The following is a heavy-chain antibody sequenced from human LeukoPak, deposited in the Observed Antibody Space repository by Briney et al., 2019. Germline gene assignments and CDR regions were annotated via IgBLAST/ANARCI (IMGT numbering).Heavy chain of an antibody. CDR3: ASTGVPAAGAD. D-gene: IGHD6-13*01. CDR1: GFTFSYHW. J-gene: IGHJ4*02. CDR2: IKQDGSEK. Sequence: GGSLRLSCAASGFTFSYHWMTWVRQAPGKGLEWVANIKQDGSEKYYVDSVRGRFTISRDNAKNSLFLQMNSLRAEDTAVYFCASTGVPAAGADWGQGTLVTVSS. V-gene: IGHV3-7*01.